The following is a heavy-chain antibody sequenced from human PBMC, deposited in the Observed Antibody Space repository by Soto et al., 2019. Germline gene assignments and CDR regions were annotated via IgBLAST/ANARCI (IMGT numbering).Heavy chain of an antibody. Sequence: PSETLSLTCTVSGGSISSGDYYWSWIRQPPGKGLEWIGYIYYSGSTYYYPSLKSRVTISVDTSKNQFSLKLSSVTAADTAVYYCARKVVPAAAGYDYWGQGTLVTVSS. CDR2: IYYSGST. V-gene: IGHV4-30-4*01. J-gene: IGHJ4*02. CDR3: ARKVVPAAAGYDY. CDR1: GGSISSGDYY. D-gene: IGHD2-2*01.